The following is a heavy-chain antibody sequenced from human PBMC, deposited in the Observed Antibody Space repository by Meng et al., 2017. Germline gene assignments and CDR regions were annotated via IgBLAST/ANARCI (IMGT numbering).Heavy chain of an antibody. CDR2: IIPIFGTA. J-gene: IGHJ3*02. CDR3: ARDDHDAFDI. V-gene: IGHV1-69*06. CDR1: GGTFSSYA. Sequence: VQVVRSGAGVKKPGSWVKVSCKASGGTFSSYAISWVRQAPGQGLEWMGGIIPIFGTANYAQKFQGRVTITADKSTSTAYMELSSLRSEDTAVYYCARDDHDAFDIWGQGTMVTVSS.